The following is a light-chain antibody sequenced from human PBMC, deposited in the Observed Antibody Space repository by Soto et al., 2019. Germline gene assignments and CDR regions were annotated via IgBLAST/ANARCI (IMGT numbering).Light chain of an antibody. V-gene: IGKV1-17*03. CDR1: QGIGNY. Sequence: DIQMTQSPSAMSASLGDRVTITCRASQGIGNYLAWFQQKPGKVPKLLIYAASSLQSGVPSRFRGSGSGTDCTLTISSLPPEDFATYYCLQDYNYPLTCGGGTKVDIK. J-gene: IGKJ4*01. CDR3: LQDYNYPLT. CDR2: AAS.